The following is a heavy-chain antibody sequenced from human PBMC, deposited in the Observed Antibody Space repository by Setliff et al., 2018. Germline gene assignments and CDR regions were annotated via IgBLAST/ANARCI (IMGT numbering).Heavy chain of an antibody. CDR2: IHTGGGSA. CDR3: ARGGMAAAGRKGVFEY. Sequence: ASVKVSCKASGYTLNRHYMHWVRQAPGQGPEWMGIIHTGGGSASYAQKFQGRVTMTSDTSTRTVYMEVNSVRSDDTAIYYCARGGMAAAGRKGVFEYWGQGTQVTVSS. CDR1: GYTLNRHY. D-gene: IGHD6-13*01. V-gene: IGHV1-46*02. J-gene: IGHJ4*02.